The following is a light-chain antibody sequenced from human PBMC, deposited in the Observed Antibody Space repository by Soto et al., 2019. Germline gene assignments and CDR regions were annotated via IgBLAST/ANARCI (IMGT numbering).Light chain of an antibody. CDR2: RAS. V-gene: IGKV4-1*01. CDR1: QSVFYDSKKKNY. J-gene: IGKJ1*01. Sequence: DIVMTQSPDSLTVSLGERATINCKSNQSVFYDSKKKNYLSWYQVKPGQPPKLLFFRASTRASGVPDRFSGSGSGTDFTLTISSLQAEDVAVYYCQHYYTTPRTFGQGTKVEIK. CDR3: QHYYTTPRT.